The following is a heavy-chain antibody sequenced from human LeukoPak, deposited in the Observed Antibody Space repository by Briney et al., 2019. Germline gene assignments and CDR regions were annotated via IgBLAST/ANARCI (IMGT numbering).Heavy chain of an antibody. CDR1: GFAFNVFG. D-gene: IGHD6-6*01. CDR3: ARDRSYSSSDRFNYYYYYYMDV. Sequence: TGGSLRLSCAGSGFAFNVFGMHWLRQAPGKGLEWVAVISYDGSNKYYADSVKGRFTISRDNSKNTLYLQMNSLRAEDTAVYYCARDRSYSSSDRFNYYYYYYMDVWGKGTTVTVSS. J-gene: IGHJ6*03. CDR2: ISYDGSNK. V-gene: IGHV3-30*19.